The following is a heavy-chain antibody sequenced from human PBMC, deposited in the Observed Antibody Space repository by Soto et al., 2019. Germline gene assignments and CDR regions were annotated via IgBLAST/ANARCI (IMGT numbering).Heavy chain of an antibody. D-gene: IGHD6-6*01. V-gene: IGHV3-33*01. CDR1: GFTFSSYG. CDR2: IWYDGSNK. J-gene: IGHJ6*02. CDR3: ARVRQLGKKPRGAYYYYGMDV. Sequence: GGSLRLSCAASGFTFSSYGMHWVRQAPGKGLEWVAVIWYDGSNKYYADSVKGRFTISRDNSKNTLYLQMNSLRAEDTAVYYCARVRQLGKKPRGAYYYYGMDVWGQGTTVTVSS.